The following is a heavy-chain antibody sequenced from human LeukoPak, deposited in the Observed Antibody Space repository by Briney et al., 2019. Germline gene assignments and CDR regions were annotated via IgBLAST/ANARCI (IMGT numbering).Heavy chain of an antibody. J-gene: IGHJ4*02. CDR3: ARGVHVRVYDSNPHYGHY. Sequence: ASVKVSCKASGYTFTSYYIFWVRQAPGQGLEWMGIINPRTGSTSYSQKFQGRVTMTRDMSTSTVYMELSSLRSEDTALYYCARGVHVRVYDSNPHYGHYWGQGTLVTVSS. CDR2: INPRTGST. D-gene: IGHD3-22*01. V-gene: IGHV1-46*01. CDR1: GYTFTSYY.